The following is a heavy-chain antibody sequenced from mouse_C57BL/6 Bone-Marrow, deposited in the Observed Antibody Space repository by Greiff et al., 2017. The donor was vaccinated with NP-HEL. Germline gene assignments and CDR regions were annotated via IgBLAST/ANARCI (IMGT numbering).Heavy chain of an antibody. CDR3: ARDLQWLRPYYFDY. D-gene: IGHD2-2*01. CDR2: IYPRSGNT. Sequence: QVQLQQSGAELARPGASVKLSCKASGYTFTSYGIRWVKQRTGQGLEWIGEIYPRSGNTYYNEKFKGKATLTADKSSSTAYMELRSLTSEDSAVYFGARDLQWLRPYYFDYWGQGTTLTVSS. J-gene: IGHJ2*01. V-gene: IGHV1-81*01. CDR1: GYTFTSYG.